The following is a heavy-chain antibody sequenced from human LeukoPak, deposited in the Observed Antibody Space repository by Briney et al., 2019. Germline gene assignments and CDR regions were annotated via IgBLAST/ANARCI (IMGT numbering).Heavy chain of an antibody. D-gene: IGHD6-19*01. V-gene: IGHV3-23*01. J-gene: IGHJ4*02. CDR3: ARVEIAVGPPDY. CDR2: ISGSGGST. CDR1: GFTFDDYA. Sequence: GGSLRLSCAASGFTFDDYAMHWVRQAPGKGLEWVSGISGSGGSTYYADSVKGRFTISRDNSKNTLYLQMNSLRAEDTAVYYCARVEIAVGPPDYWGQGTLVTVSS.